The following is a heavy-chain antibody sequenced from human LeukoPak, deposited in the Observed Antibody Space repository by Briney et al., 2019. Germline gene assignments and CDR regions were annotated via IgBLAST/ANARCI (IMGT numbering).Heavy chain of an antibody. CDR2: ISGSGGST. V-gene: IGHV3-23*01. CDR3: ANRLGVYSSGWYYFDY. CDR1: GFTFSSYA. D-gene: IGHD6-19*01. J-gene: IGHJ4*02. Sequence: GGSLRLSCAASGFTFSSYAMSWVRQAPGKGLEWVSAISGSGGSTYYADSVKDRFTISRDNSKNTLYLQMNSLRAEDTAVYYCANRLGVYSSGWYYFDYWGQGTLVTVSS.